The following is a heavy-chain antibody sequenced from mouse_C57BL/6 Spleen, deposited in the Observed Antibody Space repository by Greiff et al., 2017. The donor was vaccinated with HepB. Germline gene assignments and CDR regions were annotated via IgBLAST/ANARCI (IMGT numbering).Heavy chain of an antibody. V-gene: IGHV1-42*01. CDR3: ARFDYGNSAWFAY. CDR1: GYSFTGYY. D-gene: IGHD2-1*01. J-gene: IGHJ3*01. CDR2: INPSTGGT. Sequence: EVKLMESGPELVKPGASVKISCKASGYSFTGYYMNWVKQSPEKSLEWIGEINPSTGGTTYNQKFKAKATLTVDKSSSTAYMQLKSLTSEDSAVYYCARFDYGNSAWFAYWGQGTLVTVSA.